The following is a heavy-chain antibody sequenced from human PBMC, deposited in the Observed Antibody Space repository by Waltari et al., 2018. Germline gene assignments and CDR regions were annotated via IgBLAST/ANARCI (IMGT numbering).Heavy chain of an antibody. CDR2: IYHSGST. V-gene: IGHV4-38-2*01. CDR3: ARQYGAAAGTDWFDP. D-gene: IGHD6-13*01. Sequence: QVQLQESGPGLVKPSETLSLTCAVSGYSLRSGYSWGWIRQPPGKGLEWIGSIYHSGSTYYNPSLKSRVTISVDTSKNQFSLKLSSVTAADTAVYYCARQYGAAAGTDWFDPWGQGTLVTVSS. CDR1: GYSLRSGYS. J-gene: IGHJ5*02.